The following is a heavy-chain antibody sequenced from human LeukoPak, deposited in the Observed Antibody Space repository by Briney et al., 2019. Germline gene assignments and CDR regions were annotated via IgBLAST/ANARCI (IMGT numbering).Heavy chain of an antibody. CDR2: ISWNSDSV. CDR3: RRETAFDF. V-gene: IGHV3-9*01. D-gene: IGHD5-24*01. CDR1: GFTFDDYG. J-gene: IGHJ3*01. Sequence: PGGSLRLSCAASGFTFDDYGRHWVRQAPGKGLEWVSGISWNSDSVGYADSVKGRFTISRDNAENSLYLQMNSLRAEDTAVYYCRRETAFDFWGQGTVLIVSS.